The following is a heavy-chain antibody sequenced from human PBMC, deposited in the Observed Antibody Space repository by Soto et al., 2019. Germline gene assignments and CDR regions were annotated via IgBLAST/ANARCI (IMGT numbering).Heavy chain of an antibody. J-gene: IGHJ6*02. CDR3: ARDLWGYCGTDCYPLDV. V-gene: IGHV4-59*01. CDR1: RNPFRESY. D-gene: IGHD2-21*02. CDR2: MYNTGST. Sequence: LTLTSTVYRNPFRESYWSWILQPPGKGLEWIGYMYNTGSTVYNPSFKSRVTISVDTSKNQFSLKLNSVTAADTAVYYCARDLWGYCGTDCYPLDVWGQGTTVT.